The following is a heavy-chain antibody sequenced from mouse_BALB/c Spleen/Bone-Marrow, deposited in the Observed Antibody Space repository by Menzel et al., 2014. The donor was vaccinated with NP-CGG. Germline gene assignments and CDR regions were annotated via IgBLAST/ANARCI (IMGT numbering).Heavy chain of an antibody. V-gene: IGHV1-7*01. CDR2: INPSTGYA. CDR1: GYTFTDTW. J-gene: IGHJ2*01. Sequence: QVQLKQSGPELAKPGASVKMSCKASGYTFTDTWIHWIKQRPGQGLEWIGYINPSTGYAEYNQNFKDKATLNVDKSSSTAYMQLSSLTSEDSAVYYCARDYWGQGTTLTVSS. CDR3: ARDY.